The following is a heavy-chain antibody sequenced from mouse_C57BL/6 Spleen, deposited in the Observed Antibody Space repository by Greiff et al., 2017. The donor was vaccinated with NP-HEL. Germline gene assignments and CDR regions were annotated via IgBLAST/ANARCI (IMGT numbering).Heavy chain of an antibody. Sequence: EVKLMESGAELVKPGASVKLSCTASGFNIKDYYMHWVKQRTEQGLEWIGRIDPEDGETKYAPKFQGKATITADTSSNTAYLQLSSLTSEDTAVYYCARWSAPGTVFDYWGQGTTRTVSS. CDR3: ARWSAPGTVFDY. CDR1: GFNIKDYY. CDR2: IDPEDGET. V-gene: IGHV14-2*01. J-gene: IGHJ2*01. D-gene: IGHD4-1*01.